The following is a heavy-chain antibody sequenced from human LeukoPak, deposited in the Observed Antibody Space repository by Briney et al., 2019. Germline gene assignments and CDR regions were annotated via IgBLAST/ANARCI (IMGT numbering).Heavy chain of an antibody. CDR2: INPNSGGT. J-gene: IGHJ4*02. D-gene: IGHD2-8*01. V-gene: IGHV1-2*02. CDR3: ALDCTNGVCLSDY. CDR1: GYTFTGHY. Sequence: ASVKVSCKASGYTFTGHYMHWVRQAPGQGLEWMGWINPNSGGTNYAQKFQGRVTMTRDTSISTAYMELSRLRSDDTAVYYCALDCTNGVCLSDYWGQGTLVTVSS.